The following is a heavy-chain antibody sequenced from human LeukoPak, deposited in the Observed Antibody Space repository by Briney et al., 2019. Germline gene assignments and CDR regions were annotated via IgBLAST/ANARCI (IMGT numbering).Heavy chain of an antibody. CDR3: ARVRYGDYQYFDY. CDR2: INGDGSNA. V-gene: IGHV3-74*03. J-gene: IGHJ4*02. Sequence: GGSLRLSCAASGFTFSSHWMHWVRQAPGKGLVWVSRINGDGSNATYADSVKGRFTISRDNAKNTLYLQMNSLRAEDTAVYYCARVRYGDYQYFDYWGQGTLVTVSS. D-gene: IGHD4-17*01. CDR1: GFTFSSHW.